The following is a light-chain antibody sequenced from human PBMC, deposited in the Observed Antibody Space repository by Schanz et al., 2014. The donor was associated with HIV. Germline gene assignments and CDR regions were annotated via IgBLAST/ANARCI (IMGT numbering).Light chain of an antibody. Sequence: DIQITQSPSSLSASVGDRVTLTCRASQSISSNLNWYQQKPGKAPKLLISAASSLQSGVPSRFSGSGSGTDFTLTISSLQPEDFATYYCQQSYTTPRTFGPGTKVDI. V-gene: IGKV1-39*01. CDR2: AAS. J-gene: IGKJ3*01. CDR3: QQSYTTPRT. CDR1: QSISSN.